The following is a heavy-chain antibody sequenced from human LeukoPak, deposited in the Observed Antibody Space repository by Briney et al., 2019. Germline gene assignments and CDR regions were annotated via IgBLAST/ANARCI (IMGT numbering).Heavy chain of an antibody. D-gene: IGHD3-3*01. J-gene: IGHJ5*02. Sequence: GASLKVSCKASGYTFTGYYMHWVRQAPGQGLEWMGWINPNSGGTNYAQKFQGRVTMTRDTSISTAYMELSRLRSDDTAVYYCARGYDFWSGYYTYKFDPWGQGTLVTVSS. CDR3: ARGYDFWSGYYTYKFDP. CDR2: INPNSGGT. V-gene: IGHV1-2*02. CDR1: GYTFTGYY.